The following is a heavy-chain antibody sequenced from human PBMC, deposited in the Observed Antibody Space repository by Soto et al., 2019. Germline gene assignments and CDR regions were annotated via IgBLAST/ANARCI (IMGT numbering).Heavy chain of an antibody. CDR3: AHRAMSGSRYYFDF. D-gene: IGHD1-26*01. J-gene: IGHJ4*02. CDR1: VFSLNPRPVG. Sequence: QITLKEAGPTLVKPTQTLTLTCYLSVFSLNPRPVGVGWLRQPPGKALEWLALLSWDDDKRYSPSLRSRLTIAKAASGDQVVLTMTNVAPLDTATYYCAHRAMSGSRYYFDFWGLGTLVTVSS. CDR2: LSWDDDK. V-gene: IGHV2-5*02.